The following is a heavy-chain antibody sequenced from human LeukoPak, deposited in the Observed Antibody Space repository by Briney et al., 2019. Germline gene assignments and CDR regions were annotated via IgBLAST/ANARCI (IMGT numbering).Heavy chain of an antibody. J-gene: IGHJ4*02. CDR1: GGSISSYY. Sequence: SETLSLTCTVSGGSISSYYWSWIRQPAGKGLEWIGRIYTSGSTNYNPSLKSRVTISVDTSKNQFSLKLSSVTAADTAVYYCARDSDYYGSGSFDYWGQGTLVTVSS. CDR3: ARDSDYYGSGSFDY. CDR2: IYTSGST. D-gene: IGHD3-10*01. V-gene: IGHV4-4*07.